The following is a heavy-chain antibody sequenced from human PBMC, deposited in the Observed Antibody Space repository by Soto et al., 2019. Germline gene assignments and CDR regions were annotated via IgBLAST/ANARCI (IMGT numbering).Heavy chain of an antibody. CDR3: ARVIKSGYSYGNDAFDI. Sequence: ASVKVSCKASGYTFTSYDINWVRQATGQGLEWMGWMNPNSGNTGYAQKFQGRVTMTRNTSISTAYMELSSLRSEDTAVYYCARVIKSGYSYGNDAFDIWGQGTMVTVSS. CDR2: MNPNSGNT. J-gene: IGHJ3*02. V-gene: IGHV1-8*01. D-gene: IGHD5-18*01. CDR1: GYTFTSYD.